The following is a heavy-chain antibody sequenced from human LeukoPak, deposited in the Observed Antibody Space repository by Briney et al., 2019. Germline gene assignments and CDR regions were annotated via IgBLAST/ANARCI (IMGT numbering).Heavy chain of an antibody. J-gene: IGHJ4*02. CDR1: GFTFSDSY. D-gene: IGHD5-18*01. Sequence: GGSLRLXCAASGFTFSDSYMSWLRPAPGKGLECVSYISGSSGTIYYADSAKGRFTISRDNAKNSLYLQMNSLRAEDTAVYYCARGTYTAVDYWGQGTLVTVSS. V-gene: IGHV3-11*04. CDR3: ARGTYTAVDY. CDR2: ISGSSGTI.